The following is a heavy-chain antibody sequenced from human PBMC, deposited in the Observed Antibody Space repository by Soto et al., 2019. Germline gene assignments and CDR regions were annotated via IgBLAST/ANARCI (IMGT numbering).Heavy chain of an antibody. CDR1: GGTFSSYT. CDR3: ARSRDCSGGSCYYYYYYMDV. Sequence: QVQLVQSGAEVKKPGSSVKVSCKASGGTFSSYTISWVRQAPGQGVEWMGRIIPILGIANYAQKFQGRVTITADKSTSTAYMELSSLRSEDTAVYYCARSRDCSGGSCYYYYYYMDVWGKGTTVTVSS. J-gene: IGHJ6*03. D-gene: IGHD2-15*01. CDR2: IIPILGIA. V-gene: IGHV1-69*02.